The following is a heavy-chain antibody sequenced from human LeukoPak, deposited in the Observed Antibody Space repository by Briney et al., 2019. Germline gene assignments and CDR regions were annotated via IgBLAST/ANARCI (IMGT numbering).Heavy chain of an antibody. Sequence: GGSLRLSCAASGFTFSSYSMNWVRQAPGKGLEWVSSISSSSGSIYYADSVKGRFTISRDNAKNSVYLQMNSLRAEDTAVYYCARDWNYFSCWGQGTLATVSS. V-gene: IGHV3-21*01. CDR3: ARDWNYFSC. D-gene: IGHD1-1*01. CDR2: ISSSSGSI. J-gene: IGHJ4*02. CDR1: GFTFSSYS.